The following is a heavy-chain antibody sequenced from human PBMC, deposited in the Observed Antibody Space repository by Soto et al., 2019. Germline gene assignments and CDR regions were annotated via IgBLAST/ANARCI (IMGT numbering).Heavy chain of an antibody. Sequence: PGGSLRLSCAASGFTFSSYAMSWVRQAPGKGLEWVAFVSFDGSEKYYAESVKGRFTISRDNPRNTLFLQLSSLRTEDTAVYFCAKDPIPAVNRGSRFDSWGRGTLVTVSS. CDR2: VSFDGSEK. V-gene: IGHV3-30*18. D-gene: IGHD2-2*01. CDR1: GFTFSSYA. J-gene: IGHJ5*01. CDR3: AKDPIPAVNRGSRFDS.